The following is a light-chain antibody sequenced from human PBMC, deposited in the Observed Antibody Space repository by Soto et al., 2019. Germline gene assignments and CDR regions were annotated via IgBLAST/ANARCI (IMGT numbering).Light chain of an antibody. V-gene: IGLV2-14*03. Sequence: QSALTQPASVSESPGQSITISCTGTSSDVGAYNYVSWYQHHPGKAPKLIIYDVSDRPSGVSNRFSASKSGNTASLTISGLQAEDEADYYCSSYTSINTEVFGTGTKLTVL. CDR3: SSYTSINTEV. J-gene: IGLJ1*01. CDR2: DVS. CDR1: SSDVGAYNY.